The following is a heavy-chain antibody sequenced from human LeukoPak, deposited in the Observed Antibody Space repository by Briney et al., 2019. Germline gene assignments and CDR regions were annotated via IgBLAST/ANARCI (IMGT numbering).Heavy chain of an antibody. J-gene: IGHJ4*02. V-gene: IGHV1-69*13. CDR2: IIPIFGAA. D-gene: IGHD2-15*01. Sequence: SVKVSCKASGYTFTSYGISWVRQAPGQGLEWMGGIIPIFGAANYAQKFQGRVTITADESTSTAYMELSSLRSEDTAVYYCARVGVVAATGQYYFDYWGQGTLVTVSS. CDR1: GYTFTSYG. CDR3: ARVGVVAATGQYYFDY.